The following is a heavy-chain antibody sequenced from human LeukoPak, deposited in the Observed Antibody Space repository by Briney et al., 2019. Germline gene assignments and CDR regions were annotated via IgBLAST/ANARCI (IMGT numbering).Heavy chain of an antibody. CDR1: GYSFTSYW. CDR2: IYPGDSDT. V-gene: IGHV5-51*01. Sequence: GESLKISCKGSGYSFTSYWIGWVRQMPGKGLEWMGIIYPGDSDTRYSPSFQGQVTISADKSISTAYLQWSSLKASDTAMYYCARFIVGAPHYYYYYMDVWGKGTTVTVSS. D-gene: IGHD1-26*01. CDR3: ARFIVGAPHYYYYYMDV. J-gene: IGHJ6*03.